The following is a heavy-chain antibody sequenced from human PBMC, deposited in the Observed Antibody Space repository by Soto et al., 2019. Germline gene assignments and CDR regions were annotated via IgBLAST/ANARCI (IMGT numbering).Heavy chain of an antibody. CDR1: GGSFSGYY. D-gene: IGHD2-15*01. V-gene: IGHV4-34*01. CDR3: ARGWGYCSGGSCYKDYYYYMDV. CDR2: INHSGST. J-gene: IGHJ6*03. Sequence: QVQLQQWGAGLLKPSETLSLTCAVYGGSFSGYYWSWIRQPPGKGLEWIGEINHSGSTNYNPSLKRRVTISVDTSKSQFSLKLSSVTAADTAVYYCARGWGYCSGGSCYKDYYYYMDVWGKGTTVTVSS.